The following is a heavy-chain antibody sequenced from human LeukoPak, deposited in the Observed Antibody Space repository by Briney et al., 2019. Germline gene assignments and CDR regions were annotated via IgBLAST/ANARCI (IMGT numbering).Heavy chain of an antibody. V-gene: IGHV4-34*01. Sequence: SETLSLTCAVYGGSFSGYYWSWIRQPPGKGLEWIGEINHSGSTNYNPSLKSRVTISVDTSKNQFSLKLSSVTAADTAVYYRASRLIYDYVWGSYRLDYWGQGTLVTVSS. J-gene: IGHJ4*02. CDR1: GGSFSGYY. D-gene: IGHD3-16*02. CDR3: ASRLIYDYVWGSYRLDY. CDR2: INHSGST.